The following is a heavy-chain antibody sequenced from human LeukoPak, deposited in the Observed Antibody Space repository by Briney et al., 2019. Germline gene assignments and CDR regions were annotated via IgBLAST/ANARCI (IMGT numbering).Heavy chain of an antibody. Sequence: PGGSLRLSCVASGFTFSSYSMNWVRQAPGKGLEWVSSISSSSSYIYHADSVKGRFTISRENAKNSVYLQMNSLRAEDTAVYYCASGVLSGSPFDYWGQGTLVTVSS. CDR3: ASGVLSGSPFDY. CDR2: ISSSSSYI. CDR1: GFTFSSYS. D-gene: IGHD1-26*01. J-gene: IGHJ4*02. V-gene: IGHV3-21*01.